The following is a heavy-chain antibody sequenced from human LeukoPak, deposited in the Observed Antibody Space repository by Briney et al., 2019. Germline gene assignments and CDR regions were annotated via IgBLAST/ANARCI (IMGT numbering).Heavy chain of an antibody. CDR2: IIPIFGTA. J-gene: IGHJ4*02. CDR3: ARVAGELHPNGYFDC. V-gene: IGHV1-69*13. D-gene: IGHD1-26*01. CDR1: GGTFSSYA. Sequence: GASVKVSCKASGGTFSSYAISWVRQAPGQGLEWMGGIIPIFGTANYAQKFQGRVTITADESTSTAYMELSSLRSEDTAVYYCARVAGELHPNGYFDCWGQGTLVTVSS.